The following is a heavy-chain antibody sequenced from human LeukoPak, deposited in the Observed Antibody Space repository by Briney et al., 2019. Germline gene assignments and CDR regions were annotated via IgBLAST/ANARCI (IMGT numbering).Heavy chain of an antibody. J-gene: IGHJ3*02. CDR2: IYYSGST. D-gene: IGHD2-21*02. V-gene: IGHV4-59*08. Sequence: SETLSLTCTVSGGSISSYYWSWIRQPPAKGLEWIGYIYYSGSTNYNPSLKSRVTISVDTSKNQFSLKLSSVTAADTAVYYCARGYCGGDCYSSSHDAFDIWGQGTMVTVSS. CDR1: GGSISSYY. CDR3: ARGYCGGDCYSSSHDAFDI.